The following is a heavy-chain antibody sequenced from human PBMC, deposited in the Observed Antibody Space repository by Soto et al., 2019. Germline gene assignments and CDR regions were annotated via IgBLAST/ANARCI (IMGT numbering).Heavy chain of an antibody. CDR3: ARDRGGYYYGMDV. D-gene: IGHD3-10*01. CDR1: GYTFTSHS. J-gene: IGHJ6*02. V-gene: IGHV1-46*03. Sequence: ASVKVSCKASGYTFTSHSIHWVRQAPGQRLEWMGWINPSGGSTSYAQKFQGRVTMTRDTSTSTVYMELSSLRSEDTAVYYCARDRGGYYYGMDVWGQGTTVTVSS. CDR2: INPSGGST.